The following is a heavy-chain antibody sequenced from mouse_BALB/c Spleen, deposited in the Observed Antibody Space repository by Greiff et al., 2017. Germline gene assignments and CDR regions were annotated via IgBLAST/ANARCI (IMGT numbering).Heavy chain of an antibody. D-gene: IGHD4-1*01. CDR1: GFNIKDYY. Sequence: EVKLQESGAELVRSGASVKLSCTASGFNIKDYYMHWVKQRPEQGLEWIGWIDPENGDTEYAPKFQGKATMTADTSSNTAYLQLSSLTSEDTAVYYCNAGLTGLFAYWGQGTLVTVSA. J-gene: IGHJ3*01. CDR2: IDPENGDT. CDR3: NAGLTGLFAY. V-gene: IGHV14-4*02.